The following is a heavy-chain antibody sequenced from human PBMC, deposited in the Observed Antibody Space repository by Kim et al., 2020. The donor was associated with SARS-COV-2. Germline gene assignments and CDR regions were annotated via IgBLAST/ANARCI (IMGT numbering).Heavy chain of an antibody. CDR3: ARVDTSGLLDY. CDR2: INHSGST. Sequence: SETLSLTCAVYGGSFSGYYWSWIRQPPGKGLEWIGEINHSGSTNYNPSLKSRVTISVDTSKNQFSLKLSSVTAADTPVYYCARVDTSGLLDYWGPGTLVT. V-gene: IGHV4-34*01. J-gene: IGHJ4*02. D-gene: IGHD6-19*01. CDR1: GGSFSGYY.